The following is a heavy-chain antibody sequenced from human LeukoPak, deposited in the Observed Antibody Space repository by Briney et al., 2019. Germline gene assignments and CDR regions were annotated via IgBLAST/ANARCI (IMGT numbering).Heavy chain of an antibody. J-gene: IGHJ4*02. Sequence: SETLSLTCAVYGGSFSGYYWSWIRQPPGKGLEWIGEINHSGSTNYNPSLKSRVTISVDTSKNQFSLKLSSVTAADTAVYCCARVHSGSYYRYYFDYWGQGTLVTVSS. CDR3: ARVHSGSYYRYYFDY. CDR2: INHSGST. V-gene: IGHV4-34*01. D-gene: IGHD1-26*01. CDR1: GGSFSGYY.